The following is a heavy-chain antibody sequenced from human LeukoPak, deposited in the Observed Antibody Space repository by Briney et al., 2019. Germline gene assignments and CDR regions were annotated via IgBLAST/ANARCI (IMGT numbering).Heavy chain of an antibody. CDR2: IYYSGST. CDR3: ARDKRAYYYYMDV. V-gene: IGHV4-59*01. J-gene: IGHJ6*03. CDR1: GGSISSYY. Sequence: SETPSLTCTVSGGSISSYYWSWIRQPPGKGLEWIGYIYYSGSTNYNPSLKSRVTISVDTSKNQFSLKLSSVTAADTAVYYCARDKRAYYYYMDVWGKGTTVTVSS.